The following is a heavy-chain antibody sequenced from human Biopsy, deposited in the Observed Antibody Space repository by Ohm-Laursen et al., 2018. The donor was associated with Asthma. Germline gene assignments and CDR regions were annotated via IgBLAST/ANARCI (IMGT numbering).Heavy chain of an antibody. J-gene: IGHJ6*02. CDR2: ISVYNGNT. CDR3: ARAVDYSHYYGIDV. D-gene: IGHD3-10*01. Sequence: ASVKVSCNPSGYTFNSAGITWVRQAPGQGLEWMGWISVYNGNTKVAQKLQDRVTMITDTSTSTAYMELRSLRSDDTAVYFCARAVDYSHYYGIDVWSQGTTVTVS. CDR1: GYTFNSAG. V-gene: IGHV1-18*04.